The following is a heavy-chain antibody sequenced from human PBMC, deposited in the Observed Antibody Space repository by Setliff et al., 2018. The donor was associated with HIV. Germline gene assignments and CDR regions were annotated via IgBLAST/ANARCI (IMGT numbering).Heavy chain of an antibody. J-gene: IGHJ4*02. CDR3: AAGDGGGSYHRFFEF. Sequence: GGSLRLSCAASGFTFSSYEMNWVRQAPGKGLEWVSYISTSGNRIHYADSVKGRFTVSRDNSKNTLYLQMNSLRPEDTAVYYCAAGDGGGSYHRFFEFWGQGTLVTVSS. CDR2: ISTSGNRI. D-gene: IGHD1-26*01. CDR1: GFTFSSYE. V-gene: IGHV3-48*03.